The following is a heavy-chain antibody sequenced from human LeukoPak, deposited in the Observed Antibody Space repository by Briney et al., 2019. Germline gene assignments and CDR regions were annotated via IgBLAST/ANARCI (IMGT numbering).Heavy chain of an antibody. V-gene: IGHV3-9*01. CDR1: GFTFDDYA. Sequence: PGGSLRLSCAASGFTFDDYAMHWVRQAPGKGLEWVSGISWNSGSIGYADSVKGRFTISRDNAKNSLYLQMNSLRAEDTALYYCAKGFSRRWLQPSDYWGQGTLVTVSS. J-gene: IGHJ4*02. CDR2: ISWNSGSI. CDR3: AKGFSRRWLQPSDY. D-gene: IGHD5-24*01.